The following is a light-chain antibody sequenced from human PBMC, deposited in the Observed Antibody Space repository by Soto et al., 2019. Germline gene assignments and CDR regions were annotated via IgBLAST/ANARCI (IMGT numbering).Light chain of an antibody. CDR3: QQYGNAPWT. J-gene: IGKJ1*01. V-gene: IGKV3-20*01. CDR1: QSVSGNY. Sequence: EIVLTQSPGTLSVSPGGRATLSCRASQSVSGNYIAWYQQKPGQAPSLLIYGASSRATGIPDRFSGSGSGTDFTLTISRLEPEDLAVYYCQQYGNAPWTFGQGTKVEIK. CDR2: GAS.